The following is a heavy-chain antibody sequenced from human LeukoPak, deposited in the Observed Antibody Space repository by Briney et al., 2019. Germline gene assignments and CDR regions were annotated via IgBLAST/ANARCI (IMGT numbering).Heavy chain of an antibody. D-gene: IGHD1-26*01. CDR3: AKVRWELYAFDI. CDR2: ISWNSGSI. CDR1: GFTFDDYA. J-gene: IGHJ3*02. V-gene: IGHV3-9*01. Sequence: GRSLRLSCAASGFTFDDYAMHWVRQAPGKGLEWVSGISWNSGSIGYADSVKGRFTISRDNAKNSLYLQMNSLRAEDTALYYCAKVRWELYAFDIWGQGTMVTVSS.